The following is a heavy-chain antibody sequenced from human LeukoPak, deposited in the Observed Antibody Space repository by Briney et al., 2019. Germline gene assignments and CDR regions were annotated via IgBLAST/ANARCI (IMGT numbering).Heavy chain of an antibody. CDR3: ARAPAGLDWFDP. V-gene: IGHV3-11*06. CDR2: ISRSSSYT. Sequence: PGGSLRLSCAASGFTFSDYYMSWIRQAPGRGLEWVSYISRSSSYTNYADSVKGRFTISRDNAKNSLYLQMNSLRAEDTAVYCCARAPAGLDWFDPWGQGTLLTVSS. J-gene: IGHJ5*02. CDR1: GFTFSDYY. D-gene: IGHD6-6*01.